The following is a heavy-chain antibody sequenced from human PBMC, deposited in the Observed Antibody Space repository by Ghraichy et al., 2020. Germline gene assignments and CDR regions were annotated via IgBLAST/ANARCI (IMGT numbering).Heavy chain of an antibody. CDR3: ARLVELGEGWFDP. Sequence: GGSLRLSCAASGFTFSSYSMNWVRQAPGKGLEWVSSISSSSSYIYYADSVKGRFTISRDNAKNSLYLQMNSLRAEDTAVYYCARLVELGEGWFDPWGQGTLVTVSS. J-gene: IGHJ5*02. D-gene: IGHD1-26*01. CDR1: GFTFSSYS. CDR2: ISSSSSYI. V-gene: IGHV3-21*01.